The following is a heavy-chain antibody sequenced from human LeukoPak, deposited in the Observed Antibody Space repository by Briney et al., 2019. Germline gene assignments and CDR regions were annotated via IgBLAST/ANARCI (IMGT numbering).Heavy chain of an antibody. J-gene: IGHJ4*02. Sequence: GGSLRLSCVASGFTFSSYAMSWVRQAPGKGLEWVSNISGSGGSTYYADSVKGRFTLSRDNSKNTLCLQMNSLRAEDTAVYYCATENYYGSGSYLDYWGQGTLVTVSS. CDR1: GFTFSSYA. V-gene: IGHV3-23*01. CDR2: ISGSGGST. CDR3: ATENYYGSGSYLDY. D-gene: IGHD3-10*01.